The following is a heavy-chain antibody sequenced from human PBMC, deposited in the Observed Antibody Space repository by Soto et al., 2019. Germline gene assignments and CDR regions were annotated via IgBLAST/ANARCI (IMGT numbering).Heavy chain of an antibody. J-gene: IGHJ6*02. Sequence: GSLRLSCVTSGFTFSRNTMNWVRQAPGKGLEWVASITSSGSYVYYADSVKGRFSASRDNAKNSLSLQMDSLRPDDTAIYFCVKDEGIEAMDVWGQGTTVTVSS. CDR1: GFTFSRNT. D-gene: IGHD3-3*02. CDR3: VKDEGIEAMDV. CDR2: ITSSGSYV. V-gene: IGHV3-21*01.